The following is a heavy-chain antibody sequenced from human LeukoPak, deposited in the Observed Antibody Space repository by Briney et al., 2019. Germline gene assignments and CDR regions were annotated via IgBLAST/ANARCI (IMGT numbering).Heavy chain of an antibody. V-gene: IGHV1-69*13. Sequence: SVKVSCKASGGTFRINAISWVRRAPGQGLEWMGGITPIFGTANYAQKFQGRVTITAVESMSTAYMELSSLRSEDTAVYYCAREYSSSSLPDYWGQGTLVTVSP. CDR2: ITPIFGTA. D-gene: IGHD6-6*01. CDR3: AREYSSSSLPDY. J-gene: IGHJ4*02. CDR1: GGTFRINA.